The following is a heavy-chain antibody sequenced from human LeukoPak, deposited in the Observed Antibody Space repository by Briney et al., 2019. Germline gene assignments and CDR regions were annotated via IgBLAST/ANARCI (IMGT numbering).Heavy chain of an antibody. Sequence: PGGSLRLSCAASGFTFSSYWMSWVRQAPVKGLEWVANIKQDGSEKYYVDSVKGRFTISRDNAKNSLYLQMNSLRAEDTAVYYCARHPSALRQQLVPPVDYWGQGTLVTVSS. CDR2: IKQDGSEK. V-gene: IGHV3-7*01. D-gene: IGHD6-13*01. J-gene: IGHJ4*02. CDR3: ARHPSALRQQLVPPVDY. CDR1: GFTFSSYW.